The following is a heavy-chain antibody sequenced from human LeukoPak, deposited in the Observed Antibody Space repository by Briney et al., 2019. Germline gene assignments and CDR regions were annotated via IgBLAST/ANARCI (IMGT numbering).Heavy chain of an antibody. D-gene: IGHD4-17*01. V-gene: IGHV3-7*03. Sequence: GGSLRLSCAASGFTFSSYAMSWVRQAPGKGLEWVANIKQDGSEKYYVDSVKGRFTISRDNAKNSLYLQMNSLRAEDTAVYYCARDWGYGDLKTLDYWGQGTLVTVSS. CDR3: ARDWGYGDLKTLDY. CDR1: GFTFSSYA. CDR2: IKQDGSEK. J-gene: IGHJ4*02.